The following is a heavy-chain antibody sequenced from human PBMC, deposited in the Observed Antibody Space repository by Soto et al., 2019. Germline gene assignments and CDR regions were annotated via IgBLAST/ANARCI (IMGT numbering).Heavy chain of an antibody. CDR3: ASHYYGSGSPFDY. V-gene: IGHV1-69*13. Sequence: SVKVSCKASGGTFSSYAISWVRQAPGQGLEWMGGIIPVFGTANYAQKFQGRVTITADESTNTAYMELSSLRSEDTAVYYCASHYYGSGSPFDYWGQGTLVTVSS. D-gene: IGHD3-10*01. J-gene: IGHJ4*02. CDR2: IIPVFGTA. CDR1: GGTFSSYA.